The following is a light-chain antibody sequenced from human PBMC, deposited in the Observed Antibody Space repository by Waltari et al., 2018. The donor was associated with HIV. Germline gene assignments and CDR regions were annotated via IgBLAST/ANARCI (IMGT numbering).Light chain of an antibody. CDR1: QDIKKN. CDR2: SAS. Sequence: DIQMTQSPSSVSADVGDRVIITCRASQDIKKNVNWYQQKPGTSPRLLIYSASGLQSGVPSTFSGSGSGLEFNLTIAALEAEDSALFYCQQSHRTPLTFGGGTRLEIK. V-gene: IGKV1-39*01. CDR3: QQSHRTPLT. J-gene: IGKJ5*01.